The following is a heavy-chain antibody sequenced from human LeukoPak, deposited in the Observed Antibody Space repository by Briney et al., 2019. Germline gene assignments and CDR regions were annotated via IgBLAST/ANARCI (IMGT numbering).Heavy chain of an antibody. CDR1: GFTFSGSA. Sequence: GGSLRLSCAASGFTFSGSAMHWVRQASGKGLEWVGRIRSKANSYATAYAASVKGRFTISRDDSKNTAYLQMNSLKTEDTAVYYCTRLRATTPDYYYGMDVWGQGTTVTVSS. J-gene: IGHJ6*02. CDR2: IRSKANSYAT. V-gene: IGHV3-73*01. D-gene: IGHD1-26*01. CDR3: TRLRATTPDYYYGMDV.